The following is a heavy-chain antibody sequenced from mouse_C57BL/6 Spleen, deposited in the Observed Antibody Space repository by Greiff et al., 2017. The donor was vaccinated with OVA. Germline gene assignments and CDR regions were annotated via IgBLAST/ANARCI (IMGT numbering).Heavy chain of an antibody. V-gene: IGHV3-6*01. D-gene: IGHD1-1*01. Sequence: EVQLQESGPGLVKPSQSLSLTCSVTGYSITSGYYWNWIRQLPGNKLEWMGYISYDGSNNYNPSLKNRIAITRDTSKNQFFLKLNSVTTEDTATYYCAVYYYGIDYWGQGTTLTVSS. CDR3: AVYYYGIDY. J-gene: IGHJ2*01. CDR1: GYSITSGYY. CDR2: ISYDGSN.